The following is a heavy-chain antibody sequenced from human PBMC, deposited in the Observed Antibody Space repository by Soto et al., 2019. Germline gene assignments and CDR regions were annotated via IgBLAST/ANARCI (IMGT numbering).Heavy chain of an antibody. CDR3: ARVMGEFSLPGSLDFDF. CDR2: IYYSGTT. J-gene: IGHJ4*02. CDR1: GCPLSSGSYY. V-gene: IGHV4-61*01. D-gene: IGHD3-16*01. Sequence: PSATLSLTCTVSGCPLSSGSYYWSWLRQSPGQGLEWIGYIYYSGTTKYNPSLKSRVSISVDTSKNQFSLRLTSLSAADTAFYYCARVMGEFSLPGSLDFDFWGQGALVTGSS.